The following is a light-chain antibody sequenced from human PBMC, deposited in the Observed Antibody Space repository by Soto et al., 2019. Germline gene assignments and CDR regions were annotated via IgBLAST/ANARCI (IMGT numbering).Light chain of an antibody. Sequence: NFMLTQPHSVSEAPGKTVTISCTRSSGSITSNYVQWYQQRPGSAPTTVIYEDNQRPSGVPDRFSGSIDSSSNSASLTISGLKTEDEADYCCQSYDSSYVVFGGGTQVTVL. CDR3: QSYDSSYVV. J-gene: IGLJ2*01. V-gene: IGLV6-57*04. CDR2: EDN. CDR1: SGSITSNY.